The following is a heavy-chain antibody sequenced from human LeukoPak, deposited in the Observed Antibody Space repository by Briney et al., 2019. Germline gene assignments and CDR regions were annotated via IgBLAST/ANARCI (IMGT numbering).Heavy chain of an antibody. J-gene: IGHJ4*02. D-gene: IGHD1-26*01. V-gene: IGHV3-23*01. CDR1: GFTLSNYA. Sequence: PGGSLRLSCAASGFTLSNYAMNWVRQAPGKGLEWVSGIGGSGSAYYADSVKGRFSISRDNSENTLYLQMDNLRAEDTAVYYCAKRGAEVGETVAPGDYWGQGTLLTVSS. CDR2: IGGSGSA. CDR3: AKRGAEVGETVAPGDY.